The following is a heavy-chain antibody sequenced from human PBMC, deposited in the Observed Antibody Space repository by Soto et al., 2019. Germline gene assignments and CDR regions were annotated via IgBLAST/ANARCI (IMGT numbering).Heavy chain of an antibody. CDR2: INPDRFRI. V-gene: IGHV3-7*03. J-gene: IGHJ4*02. Sequence: LRLSSAPSPQRFNTYWISCVRQAAWRGVEWVDSINPDRFRIYFAVSVKGGSAISRDSAENSLSLQMISLRADDTAVYYCARWESSEWYLGVWGEGTLETVS. CDR3: ARWESSEWYLGV. CDR1: PQRFNTYW. D-gene: IGHD1-26*01.